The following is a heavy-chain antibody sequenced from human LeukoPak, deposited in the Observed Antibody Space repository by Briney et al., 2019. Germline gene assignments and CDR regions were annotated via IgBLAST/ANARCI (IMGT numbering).Heavy chain of an antibody. CDR3: AKGQYYYDSSGYYIDY. D-gene: IGHD3-22*01. CDR2: ISGSGGST. J-gene: IGHJ4*02. V-gene: IGHV3-23*01. Sequence: GGSLRLSCAASGFTFSSYAMSWVRQAPGKGLEWVSAISGSGGSTYYADSVKGRFTISRDNSKNTLYLQMNSLRAKDTAVYYCAKGQYYYDSSGYYIDYWGQGTLVTVSS. CDR1: GFTFSSYA.